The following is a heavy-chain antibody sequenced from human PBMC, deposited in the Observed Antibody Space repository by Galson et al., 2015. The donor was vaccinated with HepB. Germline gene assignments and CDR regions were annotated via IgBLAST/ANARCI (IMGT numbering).Heavy chain of an antibody. CDR3: ARDPMVVRYFDL. D-gene: IGHD4-23*01. CDR2: IIPIFGTA. CDR1: GGTFSSYA. J-gene: IGHJ2*01. V-gene: IGHV1-69*13. Sequence: SVKVSCKASGGTFSSYAISWVRQAPGQGLEWMGGIIPIFGTANYAQKFQGRVTITADESTSTAYMELNSLRSEDTAVYYCARDPMVVRYFDLWGRGTLVTVSS.